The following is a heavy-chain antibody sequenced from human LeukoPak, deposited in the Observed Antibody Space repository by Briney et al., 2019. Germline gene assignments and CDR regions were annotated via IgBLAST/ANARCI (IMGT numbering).Heavy chain of an antibody. CDR3: ARGVVGATIDY. J-gene: IGHJ4*02. V-gene: IGHV4-30-2*01. Sequence: SETLSLTCTVSGGSISSGDYYWSWLRQPPGKGLEWIGYIYHSGSTYYNPSLKSRVTISVDRSKNQFSLKLSSVTAADTAVYYCARGVVGATIDYWGQGTLVTVSS. CDR1: GGSISSGDYY. D-gene: IGHD1-26*01. CDR2: IYHSGST.